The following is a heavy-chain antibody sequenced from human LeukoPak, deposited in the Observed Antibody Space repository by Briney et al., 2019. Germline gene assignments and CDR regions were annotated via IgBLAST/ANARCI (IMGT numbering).Heavy chain of an antibody. CDR1: GYTFTAYY. Sequence: ASVSVSCKSSGYTFTAYYIHWVRQAPGQGLEWMGWINPNSGGTNYAQKFQGWVTMTRDTSISTAYMELSRLRSDDTAVYYCARAGPVAVAGTQTGSEFDYWGQGTLVTVSS. CDR3: ARAGPVAVAGTQTGSEFDY. V-gene: IGHV1-2*04. CDR2: INPNSGGT. J-gene: IGHJ4*02. D-gene: IGHD6-19*01.